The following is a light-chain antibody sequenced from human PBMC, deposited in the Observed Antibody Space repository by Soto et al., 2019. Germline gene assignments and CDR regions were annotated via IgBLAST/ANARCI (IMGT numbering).Light chain of an antibody. CDR2: GAS. CDR1: QTVNNDY. J-gene: IGKJ1*01. Sequence: EIVLTQSPGTLSLSPGESATLSCRASQTVNNDYLAWYQQQPGRAPRLLIYGASTGATGIPDRFSGSGSGTDFTLTISRLEPEDFAVYYCQQYGSSSTWTFGQGTKV. V-gene: IGKV3-20*01. CDR3: QQYGSSSTWT.